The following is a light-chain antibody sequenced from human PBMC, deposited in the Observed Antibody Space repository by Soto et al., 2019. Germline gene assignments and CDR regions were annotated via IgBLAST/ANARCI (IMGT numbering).Light chain of an antibody. J-gene: IGKJ1*01. CDR3: LQHSTYPRK. V-gene: IGKV1-17*01. Sequence: DIQMTQSPSSLSESVVAIVTVTCRASQGIRDDLGWYQQKPGKAPKRLIYGASTLQNGVPLRFSGSGSGTEFTLTISSLQPEDFATYYCLQHSTYPRKCGQGTKVDNK. CDR1: QGIRDD. CDR2: GAS.